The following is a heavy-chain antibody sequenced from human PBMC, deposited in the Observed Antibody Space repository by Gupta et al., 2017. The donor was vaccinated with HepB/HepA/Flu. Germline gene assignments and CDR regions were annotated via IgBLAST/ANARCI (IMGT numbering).Heavy chain of an antibody. CDR2: ISGSGGST. J-gene: IGHJ4*02. Sequence: EVQLLESGGGLVQPGGSLRLSCAASGFTFSSYAMSWVRQAPGKGLEWVSAISGSGGSTYYADSVKGRFTISRDNSKNTLYLQMNSLRAEDTAVYYCAKERGSRRFGGDAFDYWGQGTLVTVSS. D-gene: IGHD3-10*01. CDR1: GFTFSSYA. CDR3: AKERGSRRFGGDAFDY. V-gene: IGHV3-23*01.